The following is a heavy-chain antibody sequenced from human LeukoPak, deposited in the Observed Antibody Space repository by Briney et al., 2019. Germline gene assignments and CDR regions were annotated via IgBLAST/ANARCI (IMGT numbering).Heavy chain of an antibody. CDR2: MRFDGSNE. V-gene: IGHV3-30*02. CDR1: GFIFSNYA. CDR3: ARGNYYGMDV. J-gene: IGHJ6*02. D-gene: IGHD3-10*01. Sequence: PGGSLRLSCAASGFIFSNYAMHWVRQAPGKGLEWVAFMRFDGSNEYYADSVKGRFTISRDNSKNTLYLQMNSLRAEDTAVYYCARGNYYGMDVWGQGTTVTVSS.